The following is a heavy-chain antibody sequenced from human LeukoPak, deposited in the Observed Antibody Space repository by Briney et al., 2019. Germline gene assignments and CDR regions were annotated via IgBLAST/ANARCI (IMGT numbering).Heavy chain of an antibody. CDR1: GFTFSSYS. J-gene: IGHJ6*02. V-gene: IGHV3-48*04. D-gene: IGHD6-25*01. CDR2: IRGGGSAI. CDR3: AREPYSSGRPTLYYGMDV. Sequence: PGGSLRLSCAASGFTFSSYSMNWVRQAPGKGLEWVSYIRGGGSAIYYTDSIQGRFTISRDNAKNSLYLQMNSLRAEDTAVYYCAREPYSSGRPTLYYGMDVWGQGTTVTVSS.